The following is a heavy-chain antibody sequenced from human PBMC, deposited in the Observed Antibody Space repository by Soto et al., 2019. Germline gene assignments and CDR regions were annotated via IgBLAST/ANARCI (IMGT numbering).Heavy chain of an antibody. CDR3: ARHFGGIVVGATTWYY. CDR2: IYYSGST. CDR1: GGSISSSSYY. J-gene: IGHJ4*02. Sequence: QLQLQESGPGLVKPSETLSLTCTVSGGSISSSSYYWGWIRQPPGKGLEWIGSIYYSGSTYYNPSLKSRVTISVETSKNQFSLKLSSVTAADTAVYYCARHFGGIVVGATTWYYWGQGTLVAVSS. V-gene: IGHV4-39*01. D-gene: IGHD2-15*01.